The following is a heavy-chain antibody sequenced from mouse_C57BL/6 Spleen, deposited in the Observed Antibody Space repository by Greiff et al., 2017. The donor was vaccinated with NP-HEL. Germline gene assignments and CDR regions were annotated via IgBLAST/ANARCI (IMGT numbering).Heavy chain of an antibody. Sequence: EVKLQESGPGLVKPSQSLSLTCSVTGYSITSGYYWNWIRQFPGNKLEWMGYISYDGSNNYNPSLKNRISITRDTSKNQFFLKLNSVTTEDTATYYCARDGYGSSPFAYWGQGTPVTVSA. CDR1: GYSITSGYY. J-gene: IGHJ3*01. D-gene: IGHD1-1*01. V-gene: IGHV3-6*01. CDR3: ARDGYGSSPFAY. CDR2: ISYDGSN.